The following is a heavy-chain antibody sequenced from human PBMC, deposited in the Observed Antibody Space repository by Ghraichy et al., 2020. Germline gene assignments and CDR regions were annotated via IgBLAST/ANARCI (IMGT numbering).Heavy chain of an antibody. CDR3: AGRDHTDYGSRAFHI. CDR2: IYYSGST. J-gene: IGHJ3*02. Sequence: SQTLSLTCTVSGGSISSSSYYWGWIRQPPGKGLEWIASIYYSGSTYYNPSLKSRVTISVDTSKNQFSLKLSSVTAADTAVYYCAGRDHTDYGSRAFHIWGQGTMVTVSS. D-gene: IGHD4-17*01. CDR1: GGSISSSSYY. V-gene: IGHV4-39*01.